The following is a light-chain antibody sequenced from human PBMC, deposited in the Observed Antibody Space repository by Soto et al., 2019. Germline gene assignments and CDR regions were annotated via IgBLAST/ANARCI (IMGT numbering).Light chain of an antibody. Sequence: ETVMTQSPATLSVSPGERATLSCRASQSISGNLAWYQQKPGQAPRLLIYGASTRATDIPGRFSGSGSGTEFTLTISSLQSEDFVVYYCQQYNSWPRTFGQGTKVEIK. CDR1: QSISGN. V-gene: IGKV3-15*01. CDR2: GAS. J-gene: IGKJ1*01. CDR3: QQYNSWPRT.